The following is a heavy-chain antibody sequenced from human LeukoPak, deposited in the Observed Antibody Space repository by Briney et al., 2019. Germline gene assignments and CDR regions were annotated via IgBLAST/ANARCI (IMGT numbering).Heavy chain of an antibody. J-gene: IGHJ4*02. CDR2: IYYSGST. D-gene: IGHD3-22*01. Sequence: PSETLSLTCTVSGGSISSGGYSWSWIRQHPGKGLEWIGYIYYSGSTYYNPSLKSRVTISVDTSKNQFSLKLSSVTAADTAVYYCARLTYYYDSSGFSPSWGYFDYWGQGTLVTVSS. V-gene: IGHV4-31*03. CDR3: ARLTYYYDSSGFSPSWGYFDY. CDR1: GGSISSGGYS.